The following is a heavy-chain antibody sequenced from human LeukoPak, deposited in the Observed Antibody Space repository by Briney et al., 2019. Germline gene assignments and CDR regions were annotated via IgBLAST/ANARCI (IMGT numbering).Heavy chain of an antibody. V-gene: IGHV3-30*02. D-gene: IGHD3-9*01. CDR2: IRYDGSNK. J-gene: IGHJ4*02. CDR1: GFTFSSYW. CDR3: AKGYYFDTLSGYSPLDS. Sequence: GGSLRLSCVASGFTFSSYWMGWVRQAPGKGLEWVAFIRYDGSNKYYADSVKGRFTISRDDSKNTLYLQMNSLRAEDTAAYYCAKGYYFDTLSGYSPLDSWGQGTLVTVSS.